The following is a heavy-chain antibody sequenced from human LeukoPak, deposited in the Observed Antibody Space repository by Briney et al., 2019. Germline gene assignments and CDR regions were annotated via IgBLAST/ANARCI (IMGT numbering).Heavy chain of an antibody. Sequence: SETLSLTCTVSGGSISSGSYYWSWIRQPAGKGLEWIGRIYTSGSTNYNPSLKSRVTISVDTSKNQFSLKLSSVTAADTAVYYCARATATMDVWGKGTTVTVSS. CDR1: GGSISSGSYY. V-gene: IGHV4-61*02. CDR3: ARATATMDV. J-gene: IGHJ6*03. D-gene: IGHD6-25*01. CDR2: IYTSGST.